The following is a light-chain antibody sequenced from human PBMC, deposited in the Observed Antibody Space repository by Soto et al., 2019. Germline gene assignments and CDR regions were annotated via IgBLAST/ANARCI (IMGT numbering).Light chain of an antibody. CDR2: EGT. V-gene: IGLV2-23*01. CDR3: CSYAGNNIVV. Sequence: QSVLKSAASVSCSLGESITISCPDSSSDVGTYYFVSWYQQHPGKVPKLMIYEGTRRPSGVSDRFSGSKSGNTASMTISGLQAEDEANYYCCSYAGNNIVVFGTGNKGTV. CDR1: SSDVGTYYF. J-gene: IGLJ1*01.